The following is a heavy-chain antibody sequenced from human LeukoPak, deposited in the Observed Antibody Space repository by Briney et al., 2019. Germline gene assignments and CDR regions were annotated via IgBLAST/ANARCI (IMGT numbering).Heavy chain of an antibody. V-gene: IGHV3-15*01. CDR1: GFTFSNAW. D-gene: IGHD1-26*01. CDR2: IKSKIDGETT. Sequence: PGGSLRLSCAASGFTFSNAWMSWVRQAPGKGLEWVGRIKSKIDGETTDYPAPVKGRFTISRDDSKNTLYLQMNSLKTEDTAVYYCTTEWELLLDYWGQGTLVTVSS. CDR3: TTEWELLLDY. J-gene: IGHJ4*02.